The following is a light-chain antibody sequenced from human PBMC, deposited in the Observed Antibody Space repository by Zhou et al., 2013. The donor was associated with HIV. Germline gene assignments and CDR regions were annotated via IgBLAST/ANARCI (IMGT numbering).Light chain of an antibody. Sequence: DIQMTQSPSSLSASIGDRVTITCQASQDISNYLNWYQQKPGKAPKLLIYGASNLETGVPSRFSGSGSGTDFTLTISSLQPEDFATYYCQQYNSYPLTFGGGTKVEIK. CDR1: QDISNY. V-gene: IGKV1-33*01. J-gene: IGKJ4*01. CDR3: QQYNSYPLT. CDR2: GAS.